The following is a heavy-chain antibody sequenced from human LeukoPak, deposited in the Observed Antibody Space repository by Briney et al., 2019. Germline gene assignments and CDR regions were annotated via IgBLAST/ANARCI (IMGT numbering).Heavy chain of an antibody. Sequence: GASVKVSCKASGGTFSSYAIGWVRQAPGQGLEWMGGIIPIFGTANYAQKFQGRVTITADESTSTAYMELSSLRSEDTAVYYCARDGDTYYDILTGYPTFDYWGQGTLVTVSS. CDR2: IIPIFGTA. CDR1: GGTFSSYA. J-gene: IGHJ4*02. D-gene: IGHD3-9*01. V-gene: IGHV1-69*13. CDR3: ARDGDTYYDILTGYPTFDY.